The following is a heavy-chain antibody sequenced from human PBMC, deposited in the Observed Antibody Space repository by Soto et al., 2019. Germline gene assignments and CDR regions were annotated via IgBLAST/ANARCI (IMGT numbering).Heavy chain of an antibody. CDR1: GFSLSTIGLC. CDR3: ARMRLMVWHDSRPENLIDY. CDR2: IDWNDDK. V-gene: IGHV2-70*01. J-gene: IGHJ4*01. Sequence: SGPTLVNPTQTLTLTCTFSGFSLSTIGLCVNWIRQPPGKALEWLALIDWNDDKYYNTSLKTRLTISMDTSKNQVVLIMTDVEPVDTDSHYCARMRLMVWHDSRPENLIDYWRQGNLVTVSS. D-gene: IGHD3-9*01.